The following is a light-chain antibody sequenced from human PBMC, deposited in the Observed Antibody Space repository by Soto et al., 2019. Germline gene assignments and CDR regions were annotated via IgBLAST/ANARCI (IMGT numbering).Light chain of an antibody. V-gene: IGLV2-23*01. Sequence: QSVLTQPASVSGSPGQSITISCTGTSSDVGSYNLVSWYQQHPGKAPKLMIYEANKRPSGVSDRFSGSKSCNTASLTISGLQAEDEAEYYCSSYAGYSTSVVFGGGTKLTVL. J-gene: IGLJ2*01. CDR1: SSDVGSYNL. CDR3: SSYAGYSTSVV. CDR2: EAN.